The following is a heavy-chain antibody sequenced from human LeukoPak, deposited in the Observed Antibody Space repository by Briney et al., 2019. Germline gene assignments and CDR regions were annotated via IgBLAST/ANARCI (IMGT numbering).Heavy chain of an antibody. CDR1: GFTFSSYA. Sequence: GGSLRLSCAASGFTFSSYAMSWVRQAPGKGLEWVSAISGSGGSTYYADSVKGRFTISRDNSKNTLYLQMNSLRAEDTAVYYCAKDQRYDILTGYPEYYFDYWGQGTLVTVSS. CDR2: ISGSGGST. CDR3: AKDQRYDILTGYPEYYFDY. J-gene: IGHJ4*02. D-gene: IGHD3-9*01. V-gene: IGHV3-23*01.